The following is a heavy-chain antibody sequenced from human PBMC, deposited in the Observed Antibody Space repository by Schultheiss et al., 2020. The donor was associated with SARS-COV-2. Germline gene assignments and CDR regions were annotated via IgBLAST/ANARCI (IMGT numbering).Heavy chain of an antibody. CDR3: AKSSSSSQDYYYYYMDV. J-gene: IGHJ6*03. Sequence: GGSLRLSCAASGFTFSSYAMSWVRQAPGKGLEWVSAISGSGGSTYYADSVKGRFTISRDNSKNTLYLQMNSLRAEDTAVYYCAKSSSSSQDYYYYYMDVWGKGTTVTVSS. V-gene: IGHV3-23*01. CDR1: GFTFSSYA. D-gene: IGHD6-6*01. CDR2: ISGSGGST.